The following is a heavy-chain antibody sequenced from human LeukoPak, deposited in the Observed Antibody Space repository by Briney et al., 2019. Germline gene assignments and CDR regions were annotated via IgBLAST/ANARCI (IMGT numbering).Heavy chain of an antibody. D-gene: IGHD6-13*01. CDR2: ISYDGSNK. CDR1: GFTFSSFG. CDR3: AKGGRSSWHNDC. V-gene: IGHV3-30*18. J-gene: IGHJ4*02. Sequence: GRSLRLSCAASGFTFSSFGMHWVRQAPGKGLEWVALISYDGSNKYYADSVKGRFTMSRDNSKSTLYLQMNSLRAEDTAVYYCAKGGRSSWHNDCWGLGSLVTVSS.